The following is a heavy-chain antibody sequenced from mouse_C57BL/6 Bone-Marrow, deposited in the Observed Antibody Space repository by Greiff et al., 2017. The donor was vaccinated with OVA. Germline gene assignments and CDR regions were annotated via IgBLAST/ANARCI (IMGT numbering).Heavy chain of an antibody. CDR3: AYDGYDFDY. V-gene: IGHV1-19*01. D-gene: IGHD2-3*01. CDR2: INPYNGGT. CDR1: GYTFTDYY. Sequence: SGPVLVKPGASVKMSCKASGYTFTDYYMNWVKQSHGKSLEWIGVINPYNGGTSYNQKFKGKATLTVDKSSSTAYMELNSLTSEDSAVYYCAYDGYDFDYWGQGTTLTVSS. J-gene: IGHJ2*01.